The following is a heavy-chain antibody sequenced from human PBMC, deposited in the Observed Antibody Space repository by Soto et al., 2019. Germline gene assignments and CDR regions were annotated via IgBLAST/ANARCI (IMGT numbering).Heavy chain of an antibody. CDR3: ARRERAAGTDWWFDP. CDR1: AGSISSRNW. V-gene: IGHV4-4*02. Sequence: SETLSLTCAVSAGSISSRNWWTWVRQSPGKGLEWIGEIHHSGSTNYNPSLKSRVTISVDNSKNQFSLKLTSVTAADTAVYYCARRERAAGTDWWFDPWGQGTLVTVSS. D-gene: IGHD6-13*01. CDR2: IHHSGST. J-gene: IGHJ5*02.